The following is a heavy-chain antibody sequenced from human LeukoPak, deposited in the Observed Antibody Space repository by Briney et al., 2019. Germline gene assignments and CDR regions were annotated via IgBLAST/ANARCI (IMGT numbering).Heavy chain of an antibody. Sequence: ASVKVSCKASGYTFTGYFMHWVRQAPGQGLEWMGWINPNSGGTNYAQKFQGRVTMARDTSISTAYTELSRLRSDDTAVYYCARALPAAGPTFDYWGQGTLVTVSS. CDR2: INPNSGGT. CDR1: GYTFTGYF. D-gene: IGHD6-13*01. V-gene: IGHV1-2*02. CDR3: ARALPAAGPTFDY. J-gene: IGHJ4*02.